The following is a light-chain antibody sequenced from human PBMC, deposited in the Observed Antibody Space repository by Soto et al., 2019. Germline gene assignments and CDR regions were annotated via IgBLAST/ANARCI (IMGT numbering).Light chain of an antibody. J-gene: IGKJ1*01. CDR2: RAS. Sequence: DIQMTQSPSTLSASVGDRVIITCRASQSISSWLAWYQQKPGKAPNLLIYRASILKSGVPSRFSGSGSGTEFLLTISSLQPDDFATYYCQQYNGYPWTFGQGTKVEIK. V-gene: IGKV1-5*03. CDR3: QQYNGYPWT. CDR1: QSISSW.